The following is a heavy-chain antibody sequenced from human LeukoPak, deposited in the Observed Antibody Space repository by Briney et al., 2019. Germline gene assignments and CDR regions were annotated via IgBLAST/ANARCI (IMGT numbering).Heavy chain of an antibody. CDR1: GFTFSSYS. Sequence: GGSLRLSCAASGFTFSSYSMNWVRQAPGKGLEWVSSISSSSSYIYYADSVKGRFTISRDNARNSLYLQMNSLRAEDTAVYYCARSKGPALDYWGQGTLVTVSS. V-gene: IGHV3-21*01. CDR3: ARSKGPALDY. CDR2: ISSSSSYI. J-gene: IGHJ4*02.